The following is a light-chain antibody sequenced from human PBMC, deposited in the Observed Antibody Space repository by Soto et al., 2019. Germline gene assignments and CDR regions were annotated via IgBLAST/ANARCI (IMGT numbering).Light chain of an antibody. CDR3: QQYGRT. V-gene: IGKV3-20*01. CDR2: GAS. J-gene: IGKJ1*01. Sequence: EIVLTQSPGTLSLSPGXRATLSCRASQSVSSSYLAWYQQKPGQAPRLLIYGASSRAPGIPDRFSGSGSGTDFTLTISRLEPEDFAVYYCQQYGRTFGQGTKGDIK. CDR1: QSVSSSY.